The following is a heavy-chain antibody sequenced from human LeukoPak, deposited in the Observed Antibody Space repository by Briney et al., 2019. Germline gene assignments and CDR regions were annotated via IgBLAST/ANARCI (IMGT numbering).Heavy chain of an antibody. D-gene: IGHD3-22*01. CDR1: GGSISSYY. Sequence: SETLSLTCTVSGGSISSYYWSWIRQPPGKGLEWIGYIYYGGSTNYNPSLKSRVTISVDTSKNQFSLKLSSVTAADTAVYYCARGPYYDSSTVFYYYGMDVWGQGATVTVSS. CDR2: IYYGGST. J-gene: IGHJ6*02. CDR3: ARGPYYDSSTVFYYYGMDV. V-gene: IGHV4-59*12.